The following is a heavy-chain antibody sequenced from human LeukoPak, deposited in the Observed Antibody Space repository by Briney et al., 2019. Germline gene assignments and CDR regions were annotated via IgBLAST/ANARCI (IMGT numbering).Heavy chain of an antibody. CDR3: ARDKPAEAALDF. CDR1: GYTFTGCN. J-gene: IGHJ4*02. Sequence: ASVKVSCKASGYTFTGCNIHWVRQTPGQGLEWMGWINPNSGGTNYAQKFQGRVTMTRDRSINTAYMDLRSLTYDDTAVYYCARDKPAEAALDFWGQGTVVTVSS. CDR2: INPNSGGT. V-gene: IGHV1-2*02.